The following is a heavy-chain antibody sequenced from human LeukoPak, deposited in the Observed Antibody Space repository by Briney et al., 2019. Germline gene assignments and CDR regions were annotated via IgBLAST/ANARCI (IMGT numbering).Heavy chain of an antibody. D-gene: IGHD3-10*01. CDR3: ARGVEVTMVRGVIFDY. CDR2: IGTAGDT. J-gene: IGHJ4*02. V-gene: IGHV3-13*01. CDR1: GFTFSSYA. Sequence: GGSLRLSCAASGFTFSSYAMSWVRQATGKGLEWVSAIGTAGDTYYPGSVKGRFTISRENAKNSLYLQMNSLRAGDTAVYYCARGVEVTMVRGVIFDYWGQGTLVTVSS.